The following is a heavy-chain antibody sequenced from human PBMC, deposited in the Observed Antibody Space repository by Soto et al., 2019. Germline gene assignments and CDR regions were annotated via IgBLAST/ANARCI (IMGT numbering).Heavy chain of an antibody. D-gene: IGHD3-10*01. V-gene: IGHV1-18*01. J-gene: IGHJ4*02. CDR3: AREGSPADY. CDR1: GYTFTNYG. Sequence: QVQLVQAGAEVKKPGASVKVSCKASGYTFTNYGISWGRQAPGQGLEGMGWISAYNGNTNYAQKLQGRVTRTTDTSTSTTYMELRSLSTDDTAVYYCAREGSPADYWGQGTLVT. CDR2: ISAYNGNT.